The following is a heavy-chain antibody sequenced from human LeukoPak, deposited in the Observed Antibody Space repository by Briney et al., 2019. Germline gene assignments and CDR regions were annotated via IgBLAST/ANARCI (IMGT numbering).Heavy chain of an antibody. Sequence: PGGSLRLSCAASGFTFRDYWMHWVRQAPGKGLVWVSRISSDGTATNFADYVKGRFTISRDNAKSTLYLQMNSLRGEDTAVYYCARAPGRNEAFDMWGQGTMVTVSS. V-gene: IGHV3-74*01. J-gene: IGHJ3*02. D-gene: IGHD1-26*01. CDR2: ISSDGTAT. CDR1: GFTFRDYW. CDR3: ARAPGRNEAFDM.